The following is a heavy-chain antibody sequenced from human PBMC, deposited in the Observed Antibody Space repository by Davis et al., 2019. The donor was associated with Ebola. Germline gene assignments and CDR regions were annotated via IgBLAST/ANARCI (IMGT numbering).Heavy chain of an antibody. CDR1: GYTFTSYD. CDR2: MNPNSGNT. CDR3: ARVVVLDYYYGMDV. V-gene: IGHV1-8*01. Sequence: ASVKVSCKASGYTFTSYDITWVRQATGHGLEWMGWMNPNSGNTGYARKLQGRVTMTRNTSISTASMELSSLRSEDTAVYYCARVVVLDYYYGMDVWGQGTTVTVSS. D-gene: IGHD2-15*01. J-gene: IGHJ6*02.